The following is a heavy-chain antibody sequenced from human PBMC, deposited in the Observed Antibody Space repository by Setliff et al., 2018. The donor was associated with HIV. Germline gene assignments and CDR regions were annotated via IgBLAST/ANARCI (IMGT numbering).Heavy chain of an antibody. Sequence: ETLSLTCAVSAYSISSGYYWGWIRQAPGKGLEWVSAISGPGDGTYYADSVKGRFTIPRDNSKNTLYLQMNSLRADDTALYYCARVRNHLAVSPWYSYMDVWGKGTTVTVSS. CDR2: ISGPGDGT. J-gene: IGHJ6*03. D-gene: IGHD6-19*01. CDR1: AYSISSGYY. V-gene: IGHV3-23*01. CDR3: ARVRNHLAVSPWYSYMDV.